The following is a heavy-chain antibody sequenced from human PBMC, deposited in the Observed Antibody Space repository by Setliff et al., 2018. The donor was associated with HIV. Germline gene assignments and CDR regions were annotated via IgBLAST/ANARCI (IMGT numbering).Heavy chain of an antibody. V-gene: IGHV3-7*01. CDR3: SRQLLHM. D-gene: IGHD2-15*01. Sequence: GGSLRLSCAASGFSFSNYWMSWVRQAPGKGLEWVARIKQDGSEKYHVDSVKGRFTISRDNAKNSLYLQMNSLRAEDTAVYYCSRQLLHMGGQGTLVTVSS. J-gene: IGHJ4*02. CDR2: IKQDGSEK. CDR1: GFSFSNYW.